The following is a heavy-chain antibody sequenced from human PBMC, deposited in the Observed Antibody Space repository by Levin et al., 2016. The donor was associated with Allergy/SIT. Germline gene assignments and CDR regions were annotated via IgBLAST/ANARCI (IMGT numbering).Heavy chain of an antibody. V-gene: IGHV4-39*07. CDR1: GGSISSSNYY. D-gene: IGHD2-15*01. CDR2: IYYSGST. Sequence: SETLSLTCTVSGGSISSSNYYWGWIRQPPGKGLEWIGSIYYSGSTNYNPSLKSRVTISVDTSKNQFSVKLSSVTAADTAVYYCARRPGDYCTGGRCYGYNWFDPWGQGTLVTVSS. J-gene: IGHJ5*02. CDR3: ARRPGDYCTGGRCYGYNWFDP.